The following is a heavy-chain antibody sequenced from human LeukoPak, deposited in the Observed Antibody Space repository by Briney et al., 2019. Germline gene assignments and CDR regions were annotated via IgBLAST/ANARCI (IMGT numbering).Heavy chain of an antibody. V-gene: IGHV4-4*02. Sequence: SETLSLTCAVSGGSISSSNWWSWVRQPPGKGLEWIGEIYHSGSTNYNPSLKSRVTISVDKSKNQFSLKLSSVTAADTAVYYCARGVGSYGSSPRFDPWGQGTLVTVSS. D-gene: IGHD5-18*01. CDR2: IYHSGST. J-gene: IGHJ5*02. CDR3: ARGVGSYGSSPRFDP. CDR1: GGSISSSNW.